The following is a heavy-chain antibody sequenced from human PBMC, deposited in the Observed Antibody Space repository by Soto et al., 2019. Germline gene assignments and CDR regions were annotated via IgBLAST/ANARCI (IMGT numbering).Heavy chain of an antibody. V-gene: IGHV4-39*01. CDR3: ARLQFTDWFDP. CDR1: GGSISSSSYY. CDR2: IYYSGRT. J-gene: IGHJ5*02. D-gene: IGHD1-1*01. Sequence: SETLSLTCTVSGGSISSSSYYWGWIRQPPGKGLEWIGSIYYSGRTYDNPSLKSRVTISVDTSKNQFSLKLSSVTAADTAVYYCARLQFTDWFDPWGQGTLVTVSS.